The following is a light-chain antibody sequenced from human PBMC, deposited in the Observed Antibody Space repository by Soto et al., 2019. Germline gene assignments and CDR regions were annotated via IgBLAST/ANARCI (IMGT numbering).Light chain of an antibody. CDR3: LQHNNYPIT. J-gene: IGKJ5*01. V-gene: IGKV1-17*01. CDR1: QGIRND. CDR2: AAS. Sequence: DIQMTQSPSSLSASVGDRVTITCRASQGIRNDLAWYQQKPGKDPKRLIYAASSLQSGVPSRFSGSGSGTEFTLTISSLQTEDFATYYCLQHNNYPITFGQGTRLEFK.